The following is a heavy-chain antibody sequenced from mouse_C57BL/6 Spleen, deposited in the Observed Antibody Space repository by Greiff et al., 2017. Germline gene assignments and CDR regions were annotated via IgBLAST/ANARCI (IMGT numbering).Heavy chain of an antibody. J-gene: IGHJ4*01. V-gene: IGHV1-50*01. CDR3: ARAGRSYAMDY. D-gene: IGHD1-1*01. CDR2: IDPSDSYT. Sequence: QVQLKQPGAELVKPGASVKLSCKASGYTFTSYWMQWVKQRPGQGLEWIGEIDPSDSYTNYNQKFKGKATLTVDTSSSTAYMQLSSLTSEDSAVYYCARAGRSYAMDYWGQGTSVTVSS. CDR1: GYTFTSYW.